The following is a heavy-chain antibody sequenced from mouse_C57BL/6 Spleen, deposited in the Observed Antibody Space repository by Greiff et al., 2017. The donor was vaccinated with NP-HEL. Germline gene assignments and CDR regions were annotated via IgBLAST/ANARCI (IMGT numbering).Heavy chain of an antibody. Sequence: EVKVVESGGDLVKPGGSLKLSSAASGFTFSSYGMSWVRQTPDKRLEWVATISSGGSYTYYPDSVKGRFTISRDNAKNTLYLQMSSLKSEDTAMYYCARQTGGGFAYWGQGTLVTVSA. V-gene: IGHV5-6*01. CDR1: GFTFSSYG. CDR3: ARQTGGGFAY. CDR2: ISSGGSYT. J-gene: IGHJ3*01.